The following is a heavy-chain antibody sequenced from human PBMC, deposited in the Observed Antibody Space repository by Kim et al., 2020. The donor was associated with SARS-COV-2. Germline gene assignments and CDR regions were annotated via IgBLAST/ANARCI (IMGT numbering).Heavy chain of an antibody. CDR3: TTDPPSEDY. D-gene: IGHD2-2*01. CDR2: IKNKIDGGTT. CDR1: GFTFSNAW. Sequence: GGSLRLSCAASGFTFSNAWMSWVRQAPGKGLEWVGRIKNKIDGGTTDYVAPVKGRFTISREDSKNTLYLQMNSLKTEDTAVYYCTTDPPSEDYWGQGTLVTVSS. V-gene: IGHV3-15*01. J-gene: IGHJ4*02.